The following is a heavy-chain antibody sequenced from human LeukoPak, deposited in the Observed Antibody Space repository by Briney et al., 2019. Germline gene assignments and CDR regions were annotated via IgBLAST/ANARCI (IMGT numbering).Heavy chain of an antibody. Sequence: SVKVSCKASGGTFSSYAISWVRQAPGQGLEWMGRIIPILGIANYAQKFQGRVTITADKSTSTAYMELSSLRSDDTAVYYCARGITEVLDYWGQGTLVTVSS. D-gene: IGHD1-14*01. CDR3: ARGITEVLDY. V-gene: IGHV1-69*04. CDR1: GGTFSSYA. J-gene: IGHJ4*02. CDR2: IIPILGIA.